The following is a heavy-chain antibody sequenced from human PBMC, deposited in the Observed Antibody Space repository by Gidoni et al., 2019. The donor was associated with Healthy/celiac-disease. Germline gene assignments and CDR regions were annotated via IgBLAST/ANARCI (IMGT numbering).Heavy chain of an antibody. CDR1: GFTFSSYW. CDR2: IKQDGSEK. J-gene: IGHJ6*02. D-gene: IGHD6-19*01. Sequence: EVQLVESGGGLVQPGGSLRLSCAASGFTFSSYWMSWVRQAPGKGLEWVANIKQDGSEKYYVDSVKGRFTISRDNAKNSLYLQMNSLRAEDTAVYYCARDGWNYYYYYGMDVWGQGTTVTVSS. V-gene: IGHV3-7*01. CDR3: ARDGWNYYYYYGMDV.